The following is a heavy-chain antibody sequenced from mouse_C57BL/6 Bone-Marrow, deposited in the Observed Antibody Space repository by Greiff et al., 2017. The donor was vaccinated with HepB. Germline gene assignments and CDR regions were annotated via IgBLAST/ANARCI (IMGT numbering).Heavy chain of an antibody. CDR2: ISYDGSN. CDR1: GYSITSGYY. D-gene: IGHD1-1*01. J-gene: IGHJ4*01. V-gene: IGHV3-6*01. CDR3: ARAGLLLRESEWDY. Sequence: DVKLQESGPGLVKPSQSLSLTCSVTGYSITSGYYWNWIRQFPGNKLEWMGYISYDGSNNYNPSLKNRISITRDTSKNQFFLKLNSVTTEDTATYYCARAGLLLRESEWDYWGQGTSVTVSS.